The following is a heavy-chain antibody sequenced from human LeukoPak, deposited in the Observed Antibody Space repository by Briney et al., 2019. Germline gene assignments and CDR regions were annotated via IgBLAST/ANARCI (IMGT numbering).Heavy chain of an antibody. CDR1: GGTFSSYA. CDR2: SIPIFGTA. V-gene: IGHV1-69*01. D-gene: IGHD3-22*01. Sequence: ASVKVSCKASGGTFSSYAISWVRQAPGQGLEWMGGSIPIFGTANYAQKFQGRVTITADESTSTAYMELSSLRSEDTAVYYCATRSADSSGYPSYYYYGMDVWGQGTTVTVSS. J-gene: IGHJ6*02. CDR3: ATRSADSSGYPSYYYYGMDV.